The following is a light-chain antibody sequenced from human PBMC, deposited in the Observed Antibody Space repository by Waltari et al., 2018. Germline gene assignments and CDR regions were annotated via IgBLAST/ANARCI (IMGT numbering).Light chain of an antibody. CDR1: QKISNN. CDR3: LQYNDWPPLFT. CDR2: GPT. Sequence: EIEMTQSPAIMSVSPGERVTLSCRASQKISNNFAWYQQKPGQAPRLLSYGPTTRASGIPGRFRGSGSGTESTLTIDGLQSEDFAVYYCLQYNDWPPLFTCGPGTKVEIK. V-gene: IGKV3-15*01. J-gene: IGKJ3*01.